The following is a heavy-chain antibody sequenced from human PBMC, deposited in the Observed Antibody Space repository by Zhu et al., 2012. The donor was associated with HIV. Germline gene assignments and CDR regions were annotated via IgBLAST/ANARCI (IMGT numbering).Heavy chain of an antibody. D-gene: IGHD5-18*01. CDR3: ARHLDSYALISPFDY. J-gene: IGHJ4*02. CDR2: VYYTGTT. V-gene: IGHV4-59*08. Sequence: QVQLQESGPGLVKPSETLSLTCSVSGGSTSSHYWSWIRQPPGKGLEWIGYVYYTGTTNYNPSLKSRVTISLDMSKNQFSLKLSSVTAADTAVYYCARHLDSYALISPFDYWGQGTLVTVSS. CDR1: GGSTSSHY.